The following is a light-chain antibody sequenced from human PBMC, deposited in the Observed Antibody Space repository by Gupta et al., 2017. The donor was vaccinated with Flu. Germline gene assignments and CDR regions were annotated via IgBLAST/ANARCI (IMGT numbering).Light chain of an antibody. CDR2: DAS. J-gene: IGKJ5*01. V-gene: IGKV3-11*01. CDR1: QTVGRF. CDR3: QQCADWPMT. Sequence: GERATLSCRASQTVGRFLVWYQQKPGHAPRLLMSDASTRATGIPARFGGSGSGTDFTLTISSLEPEDLAVYFCQQCADWPMTFGQGTRLEI.